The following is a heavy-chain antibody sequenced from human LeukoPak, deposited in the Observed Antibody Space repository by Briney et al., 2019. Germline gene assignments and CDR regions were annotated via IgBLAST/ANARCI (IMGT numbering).Heavy chain of an antibody. CDR3: ARENCSGGSCYAPAYFDY. CDR1: GGTFSSYA. CDR2: IILIFGTA. J-gene: IGHJ4*02. D-gene: IGHD2-15*01. Sequence: SVKVSCKSSGGTFSSYAISWVRQARGQGLEWMGGIILIFGTANYAQKFQGRVTITTDESTSTAYMELSSLRSEDTAVYYCARENCSGGSCYAPAYFDYWGQGTLVTVSS. V-gene: IGHV1-69*05.